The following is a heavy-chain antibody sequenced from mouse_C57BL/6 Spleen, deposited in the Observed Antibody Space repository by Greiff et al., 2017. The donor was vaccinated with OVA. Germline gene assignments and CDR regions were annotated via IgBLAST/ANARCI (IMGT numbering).Heavy chain of an antibody. J-gene: IGHJ3*01. Sequence: VKLMESGPGLVAPSQSLSITCTVSGFSLTSYGVDWVRQSPGKGLEWLGVIWGGGSTNYNSALKSRLSISKDNSKSQVFFKMNSLQTDDTAMYYCATLSLGRFAYWGQGTLVTVSA. CDR2: IWGGGST. CDR3: ATLSLGRFAY. V-gene: IGHV2-6*01. CDR1: GFSLTSYG. D-gene: IGHD6-2*01.